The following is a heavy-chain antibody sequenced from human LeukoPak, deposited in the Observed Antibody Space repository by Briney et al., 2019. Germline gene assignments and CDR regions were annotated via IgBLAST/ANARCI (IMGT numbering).Heavy chain of an antibody. V-gene: IGHV4-39*01. Sequence: SETLSLTCTVSGGSISITNYYWGWIRQPPGKGLEWIGSIYYSGSTYYNPSLKSRVTISVDTSKNQFSLKLSSVTAADTAVYYCARRDMSNAEFDYWGQGTLVTVSS. CDR1: GGSISITNYY. D-gene: IGHD2-15*01. CDR3: ARRDMSNAEFDY. J-gene: IGHJ4*02. CDR2: IYYSGST.